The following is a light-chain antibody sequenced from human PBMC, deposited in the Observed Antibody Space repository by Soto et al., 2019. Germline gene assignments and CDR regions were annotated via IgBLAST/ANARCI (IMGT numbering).Light chain of an antibody. J-gene: IGKJ2*01. Sequence: DIQLTQSPSTLTASVGDRVTIGCRASESISYWLAWYQQKPGKAPKLLIYDASSLRSGVPSRFSGSESATEFTLTISTLQPDDFATYYCQQYDSYSKTFGQGTQLKIK. CDR2: DAS. CDR3: QQYDSYSKT. CDR1: ESISYW. V-gene: IGKV1-5*01.